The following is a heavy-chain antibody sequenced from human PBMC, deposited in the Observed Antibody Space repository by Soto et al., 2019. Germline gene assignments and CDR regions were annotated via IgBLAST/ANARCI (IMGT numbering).Heavy chain of an antibody. V-gene: IGHV1-58*02. CDR3: AAFFYCSGGSCYPGDAFDI. D-gene: IGHD2-15*01. CDR1: GFTFTSSA. Sequence: QMQLVQSGPEVKKPGTSVKVSCKASGFTFTSSAMQWVRQARGQRLEWIGWIVVGSGNTNYAQKFQEIVTITRDMSTSTAYMELSSLRSEDTAVYYCAAFFYCSGGSCYPGDAFDIWGQGTMVTVSS. CDR2: IVVGSGNT. J-gene: IGHJ3*02.